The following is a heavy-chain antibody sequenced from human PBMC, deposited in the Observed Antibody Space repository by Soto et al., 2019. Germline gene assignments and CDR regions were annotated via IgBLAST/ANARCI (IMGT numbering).Heavy chain of an antibody. V-gene: IGHV5-51*01. CDR1: GYSFTNFW. CDR3: ARHLGAGCSRTNCHGPHDGFDI. Sequence: PGESLKISCQGSGYSFTNFWIGWVRQMPGNGLEWMGIIYPGDSDTRYSPSFQGQVTISADKSISTAYLQWTSLKASDSAMYYCARHLGAGCSRTNCHGPHDGFDIWGQGTMVTVSS. CDR2: IYPGDSDT. D-gene: IGHD2-2*01. J-gene: IGHJ3*02.